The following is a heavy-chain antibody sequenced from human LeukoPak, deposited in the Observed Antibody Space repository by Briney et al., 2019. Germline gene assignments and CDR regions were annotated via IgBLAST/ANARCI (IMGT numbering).Heavy chain of an antibody. D-gene: IGHD3-22*01. CDR1: GGSISSYY. CDR2: IYYSGST. V-gene: IGHV4-59*01. CDR3: ARGYDSSGYTFDY. J-gene: IGHJ4*02. Sequence: KPSETLSLTCTVSGGSISSYYWSGIRQPPGKGPEWIGYIYYSGSTNYNPSLKSRVTISVDTSKDHFSLKLSSVTAADTAVYYCARGYDSSGYTFDYWDQGTLVTVSS.